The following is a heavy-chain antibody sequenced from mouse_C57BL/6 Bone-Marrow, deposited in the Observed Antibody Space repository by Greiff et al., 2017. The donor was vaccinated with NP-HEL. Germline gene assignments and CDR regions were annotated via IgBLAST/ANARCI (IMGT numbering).Heavy chain of an antibody. V-gene: IGHV3-6*01. CDR3: ARVRYYYGRDY. CDR2: ISYDGSN. J-gene: IGHJ2*01. D-gene: IGHD1-1*01. CDR1: GYSITSGYY. Sequence: EVQLQESGPGLVKPSQSLSLTCSVTGYSITSGYYWNWIRQFPGNKLEWMGYISYDGSNNYNPSLKNRISITRDTSKNQFFLKLNSVTTEDTATYYCARVRYYYGRDYWGQGTTLTVSS.